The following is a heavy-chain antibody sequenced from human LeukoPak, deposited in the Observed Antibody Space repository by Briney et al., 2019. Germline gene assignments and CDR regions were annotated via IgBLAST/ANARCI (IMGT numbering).Heavy chain of an antibody. CDR1: GGSISSGGYY. Sequence: SETLSLTCTVSGGSISSGGYYWSWIRQHPGKGLEWIGYIYYSGSTHYNPSLKSRVTISVDTSKNQFSLKLSSVTAADTAVYYCARSGGYCSSTSCRNWFDPWGQGTLVTVSS. V-gene: IGHV4-31*03. D-gene: IGHD2-2*01. CDR2: IYYSGST. J-gene: IGHJ5*02. CDR3: ARSGGYCSSTSCRNWFDP.